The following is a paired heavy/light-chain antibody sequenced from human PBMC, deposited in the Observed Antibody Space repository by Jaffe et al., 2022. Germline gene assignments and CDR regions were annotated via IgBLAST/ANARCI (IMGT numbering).Heavy chain of an antibody. CDR3: ARGPHSGYELFYYYYMDV. D-gene: IGHD5-12*01. Sequence: QVQLVQSGAEVKKPGSSVKVSCKASGGTFSSYAISWVRQAPGQGLEWMGGIIPIFGTANYAQKFQGRVTITADESTSTAYMELSSLRSEDTAVYYCARGPHSGYELFYYYYMDVWGKGTTVTVSS. CDR1: GGTFSSYA. J-gene: IGHJ6*03. V-gene: IGHV1-69*01. CDR2: IIPIFGTA.
Light chain of an antibody. CDR1: SSDVGGYNY. V-gene: IGLV2-11*01. CDR3: CSYAGSYTPNYV. J-gene: IGLJ1*01. Sequence: QSALTQPRSVSGSPGQSVTISCTGTSSDVGGYNYVSWYQQHPGKAPKLMIYDVSKRPSGVPDRFSGSKSGNTASLTISGLQAEDEADYYCCSYAGSYTPNYVFGTGTKVTVL. CDR2: DVS.